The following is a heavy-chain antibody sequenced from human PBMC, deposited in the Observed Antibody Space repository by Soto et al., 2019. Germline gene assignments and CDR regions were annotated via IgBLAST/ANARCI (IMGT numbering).Heavy chain of an antibody. V-gene: IGHV3-23*01. CDR1: GFTFSSYA. CDR2: ISESGAST. J-gene: IGHJ4*02. CDR3: AKPSTRYCDGDCSWDY. Sequence: PGGSLRLSCAASGFTFSSYAMSWVRQGPGKGLEWVSAISESGASTYYADSVKGRFTISRDNSKNTLYLQMNSLRVEDTAVYYCAKPSTRYCDGDCSWDYWGQGTLVTVSS. D-gene: IGHD2-21*02.